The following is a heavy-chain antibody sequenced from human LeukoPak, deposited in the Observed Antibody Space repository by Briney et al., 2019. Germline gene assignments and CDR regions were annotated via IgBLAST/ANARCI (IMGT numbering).Heavy chain of an antibody. CDR1: GGTFSSYA. J-gene: IGHJ3*02. V-gene: IGHV1-69*04. CDR3: AKTYYYDSSGYLRSAFDI. D-gene: IGHD3-22*01. CDR2: IIPIFGIA. Sequence: SVKVSCKASGGTFSSYAISWVRQAPGQGLEWMGRIIPIFGIANYAQKFQGRVTITADKSTSTAYMELSSLRSEDTAVYYRAKTYYYDSSGYLRSAFDIWGQGTMVTVSS.